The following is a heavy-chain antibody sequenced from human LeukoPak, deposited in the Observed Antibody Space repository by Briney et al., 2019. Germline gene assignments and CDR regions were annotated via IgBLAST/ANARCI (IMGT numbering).Heavy chain of an antibody. J-gene: IGHJ4*02. Sequence: ASVKVSCKASGYTFTGYYMHWVRQAPGQGLEWMEWINPNSGGTNYAQKFQGRVTMTRDTSISTAYMELSRLRSDDTAVYYCARVGFLEWLSYYFDYWGQGTLVTVSS. CDR2: INPNSGGT. CDR1: GYTFTGYY. V-gene: IGHV1-2*02. CDR3: ARVGFLEWLSYYFDY. D-gene: IGHD3-3*02.